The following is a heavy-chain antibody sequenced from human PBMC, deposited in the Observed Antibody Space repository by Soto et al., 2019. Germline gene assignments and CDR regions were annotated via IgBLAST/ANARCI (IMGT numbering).Heavy chain of an antibody. J-gene: IGHJ2*01. CDR1: GGSISSHY. D-gene: IGHD1-26*01. V-gene: IGHV4-59*11. CDR2: IYYSGST. CDR3: ARGWGGYFDL. Sequence: SETLSLTCSVSGGSISSHYWSWIRKPPGKGLEWTGYIYYSGSTNYNPSLKSRVTISVHTSKNQFSLKLSSVTAADTAVYYCARGWGGYFDLWGRGTLVTVSS.